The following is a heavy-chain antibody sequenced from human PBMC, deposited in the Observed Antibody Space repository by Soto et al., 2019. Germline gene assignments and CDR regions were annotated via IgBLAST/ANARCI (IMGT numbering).Heavy chain of an antibody. J-gene: IGHJ4*02. CDR1: GGSINNSSFY. D-gene: IGHD3-10*01. Sequence: QLQLQESGPGLVKPSETLSLTCTVSGGSINNSSFYWGWVRQPPGKRLEWIGSIYYSGSAYYTPSLKRRLTISVDTSKNQFSLNLSSVTAADTAVYFCARRPLVRGIIPYYFDSWGQGTLVTVSS. V-gene: IGHV4-39*01. CDR3: ARRPLVRGIIPYYFDS. CDR2: IYYSGSA.